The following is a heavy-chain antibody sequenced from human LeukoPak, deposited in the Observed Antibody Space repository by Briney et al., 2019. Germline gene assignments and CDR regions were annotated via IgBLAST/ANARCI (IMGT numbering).Heavy chain of an antibody. D-gene: IGHD3-10*01. J-gene: IGHJ4*02. Sequence: GGSLRLSCAASGFTFSSYWMSWVRQAPGKGLEWVANIKQDGSEKYYVDSVKGRFTISRDNAKNSLYLQMNSLRAEDTAVYYCARDHYGSGSYAAYWGQGTLVTVSS. V-gene: IGHV3-7*01. CDR3: ARDHYGSGSYAAY. CDR1: GFTFSSYW. CDR2: IKQDGSEK.